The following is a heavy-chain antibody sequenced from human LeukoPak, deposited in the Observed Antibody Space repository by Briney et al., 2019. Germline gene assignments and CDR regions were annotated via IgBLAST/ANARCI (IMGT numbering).Heavy chain of an antibody. V-gene: IGHV3-21*01. CDR1: GFTFSSYN. D-gene: IGHD3-16*02. CDR2: LSGSRNYI. CDR3: ARVITDYYYGMDV. Sequence: GGSLRLSCTASGFTFSSYNMNWVRQAPGKGLEWVSSLSGSRNYIYNADSVKGRFTISRDNAQNSLYLQMNSLRAEDTAVYYCARVITDYYYGMDVWGQGTTVTVSS. J-gene: IGHJ6*02.